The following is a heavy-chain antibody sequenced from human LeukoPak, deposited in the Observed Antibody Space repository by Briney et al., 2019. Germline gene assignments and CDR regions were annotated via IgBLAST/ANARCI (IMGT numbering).Heavy chain of an antibody. CDR2: IKQDGSEK. Sequence: GGSLRLSCAASGFTFSSYWMSWVRQAPGKGLEWVANIKQDGSEKYYVDSVKGRFTISRDNAKNSLYLQMNSLRAEDTAVYYCXSSPPYSSGWRPFDYWGQGTLVTVSS. CDR3: XSSPPYSSGWRPFDY. J-gene: IGHJ4*02. D-gene: IGHD6-19*01. V-gene: IGHV3-7*01. CDR1: GFTFSSYW.